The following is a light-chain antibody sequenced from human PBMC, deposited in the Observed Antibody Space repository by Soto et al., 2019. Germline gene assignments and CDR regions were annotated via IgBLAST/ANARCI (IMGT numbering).Light chain of an antibody. V-gene: IGKV1-8*01. CDR2: AAS. J-gene: IGKJ1*01. CDR3: LQDYNYPWT. CDR1: QGISSY. Sequence: AIRMTQSPSSLSASTGDRVTITCRASQGISSYLAWYQQKPGKAPKLLIYAASTLQSGVPSRFSGSGSGTDFTLTISSLQPEDFATYYCLQDYNYPWTFGQGTKGDIK.